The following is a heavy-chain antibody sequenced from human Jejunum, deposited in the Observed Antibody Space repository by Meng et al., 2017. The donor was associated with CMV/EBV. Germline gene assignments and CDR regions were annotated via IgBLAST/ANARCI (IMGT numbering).Heavy chain of an antibody. CDR1: GFTFRTYW. J-gene: IGHJ4*02. Sequence: EVQLVESGGGLCQPGGSLRLSCAASGFTFRTYWMHWVRQAPGKGLVWVSRINSAGSITTYADSVKGRFTISRDNAKDTLYLQMNGLRADDTAIYFCARGMGDYWGQGSLVTVSS. D-gene: IGHD3-16*01. CDR3: ARGMGDY. V-gene: IGHV3-74*03. CDR2: INSAGSIT.